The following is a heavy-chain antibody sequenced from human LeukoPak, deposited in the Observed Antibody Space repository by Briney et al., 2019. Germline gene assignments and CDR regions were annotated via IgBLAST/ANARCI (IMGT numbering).Heavy chain of an antibody. CDR3: AKDGFYDFWSGTTHAFDI. Sequence: PGGSLRLSCAASGFTFSSYGMHWVRQAPGKGLEWEAFIRYDGSNKYYADSVKGRFTISRDNSKNTLYLQMNSLRAEDTAVYYCAKDGFYDFWSGTTHAFDIWGQGTMVTVSS. D-gene: IGHD3-3*01. CDR2: IRYDGSNK. V-gene: IGHV3-30*02. CDR1: GFTFSSYG. J-gene: IGHJ3*02.